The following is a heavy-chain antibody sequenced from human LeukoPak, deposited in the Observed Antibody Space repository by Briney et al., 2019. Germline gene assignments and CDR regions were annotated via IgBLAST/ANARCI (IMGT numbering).Heavy chain of an antibody. Sequence: GGSLRLSCAASGFTFSSYGMHWVRQAPGKGLEWVAFIRYDGSNKYYASSVRGRFTLSRDNSKKTVYLQMNSLTAEDTAIYYCTRDDPYGASEYWGQGTLATVSS. V-gene: IGHV3-30*02. CDR3: TRDDPYGASEY. D-gene: IGHD4/OR15-4a*01. J-gene: IGHJ4*02. CDR2: IRYDGSNK. CDR1: GFTFSSYG.